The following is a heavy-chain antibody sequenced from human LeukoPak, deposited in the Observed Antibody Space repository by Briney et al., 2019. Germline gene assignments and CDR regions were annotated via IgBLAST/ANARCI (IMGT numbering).Heavy chain of an antibody. J-gene: IGHJ4*02. D-gene: IGHD4-17*01. V-gene: IGHV1-69*13. CDR2: IRPILGTA. CDR1: RGTVSSYA. CDR3: ARSTGYGDYHLDY. Sequence: SVKVSCKASRGTVSSYAISGVRQAAGQRLEGMGGIRPILGTANYAQKFQGRVTIAADESTSTAYMELSSLRSEDTAVYYCARSTGYGDYHLDYWGQGTLVTVSS.